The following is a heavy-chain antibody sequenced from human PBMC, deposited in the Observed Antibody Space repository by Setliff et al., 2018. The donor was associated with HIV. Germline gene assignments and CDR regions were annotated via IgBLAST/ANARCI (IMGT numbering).Heavy chain of an antibody. CDR3: ARGMDYYDTSGYYQYYFDY. D-gene: IGHD3-22*01. V-gene: IGHV1-2*04. Sequence: ASVKVSCKASGYTFTSDYIHWVRQAPGQGLEWMGWINPKSDGTNYAQKFQGWSTMTRDTSISTAYMELSRLRSDDTAVYYCARGMDYYDTSGYYQYYFDYWGQGTLVTVSS. J-gene: IGHJ4*02. CDR1: GYTFTSDY. CDR2: INPKSDGT.